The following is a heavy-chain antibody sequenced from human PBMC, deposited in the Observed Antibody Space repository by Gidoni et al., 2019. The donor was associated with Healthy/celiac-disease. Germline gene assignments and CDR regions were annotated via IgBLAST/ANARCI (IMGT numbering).Heavy chain of an antibody. CDR1: GFTFSSYA. J-gene: IGHJ6*02. Sequence: QVQLVESGGGVVQPGRSLRLPCAASGFTFSSYAMHWFRQAPGKGLEWVAVISYDGSNKYYADSVKGRFTISRDNSKNTLYLQMNSLRAEDTAVYYCARVFTTMVRGAGLNYYYYGMDVWGQGTTVTVSS. V-gene: IGHV3-30-3*01. CDR3: ARVFTTMVRGAGLNYYYYGMDV. D-gene: IGHD3-10*01. CDR2: ISYDGSNK.